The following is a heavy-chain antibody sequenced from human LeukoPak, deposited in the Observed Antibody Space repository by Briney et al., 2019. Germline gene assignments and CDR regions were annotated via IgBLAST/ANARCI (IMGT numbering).Heavy chain of an antibody. CDR2: IYKDGST. D-gene: IGHD1-26*01. Sequence: GGSLRLSCAASGFTVSSHYMSWVRQAPGKGLEWVSVIYKDGSTYYAEFVKGRFTISRDSSKNTLFLQMISLRAEDTAVYYCATLGGGTNAFDIWGQGTMVTVSS. CDR1: GFTVSSHY. V-gene: IGHV3-66*04. J-gene: IGHJ3*02. CDR3: ATLGGGTNAFDI.